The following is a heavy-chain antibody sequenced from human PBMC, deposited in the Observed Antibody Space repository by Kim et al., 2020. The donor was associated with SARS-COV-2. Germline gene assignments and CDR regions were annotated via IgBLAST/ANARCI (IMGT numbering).Heavy chain of an antibody. V-gene: IGHV3-21*01. Sequence: GGSLRLSCAASGFSFSSYRMNWVRQAPGKGLEWVSSITSSSHYIYYADSVMGRFTISRDDAQNSLYLQMNSLRAEDTAVYYCARDGKGGTYYYYAMDVWGQGTTVTVSS. CDR3: ARDGKGGTYYYYAMDV. CDR2: ITSSSHYI. CDR1: GFSFSSYR. J-gene: IGHJ6*02. D-gene: IGHD1-26*01.